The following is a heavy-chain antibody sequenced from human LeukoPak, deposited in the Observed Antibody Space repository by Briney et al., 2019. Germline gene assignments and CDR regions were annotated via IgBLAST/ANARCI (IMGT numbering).Heavy chain of an antibody. CDR1: GFTFSSYS. Sequence: GGSLRLSCAASGFTFSSYSMNWVRQAPGKGLELVSSISSSSSYIYYADSVKGRFTISRDNAKNSLYLQMNSLRAEDTAVYYCARDMNRGYYYGMDVWGQGTTVTVSS. CDR2: ISSSSSYI. CDR3: ARDMNRGYYYGMDV. V-gene: IGHV3-21*01. D-gene: IGHD1/OR15-1a*01. J-gene: IGHJ6*02.